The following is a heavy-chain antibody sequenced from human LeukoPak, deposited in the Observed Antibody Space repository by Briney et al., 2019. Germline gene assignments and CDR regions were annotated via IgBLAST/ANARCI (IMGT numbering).Heavy chain of an antibody. CDR3: APSPGYCTNGVCFG. CDR1: GFTFSSYA. J-gene: IGHJ3*01. CDR2: ISGSGVTT. Sequence: PGGSLRLSCAASGFTFSSYAMSWVRQAPGKGLEWVSAISGSGVTTYYADSVKGRFTISRDNSKNTLFLQMNSLRAEDTAVYCCAPSPGYCTNGVCFGWGQGTMVTVSS. D-gene: IGHD2-8*01. V-gene: IGHV3-23*01.